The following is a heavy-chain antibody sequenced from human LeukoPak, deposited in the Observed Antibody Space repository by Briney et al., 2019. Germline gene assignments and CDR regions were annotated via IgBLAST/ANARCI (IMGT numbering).Heavy chain of an antibody. V-gene: IGHV4-39*01. Sequence: SETLSLTCTVSGGSIGGTTYYWGWIRQPPGKGLEWIGSIYYTGGTYYNPSLKTRVTISVDTSKNQFSLNLTSVTAGDTAVYYYAGHPNQPTNTRGTLFDPWGQGTLVTVSS. D-gene: IGHD1-14*01. CDR2: IYYTGGT. J-gene: IGHJ5*02. CDR3: AGHPNQPTNTRGTLFDP. CDR1: GGSIGGTTYY.